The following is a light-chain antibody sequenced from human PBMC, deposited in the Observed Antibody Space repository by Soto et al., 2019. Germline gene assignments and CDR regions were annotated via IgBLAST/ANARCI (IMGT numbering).Light chain of an antibody. CDR2: EVS. CDR1: SRDVGGYNY. CDR3: SSLTNNITRYA. V-gene: IGLV2-14*01. Sequence: QSALTQPASVSGSHGQSIAISCTGTSRDVGGYNYVSWFQHHPCKAPKLIIYEVSYRPTGVSARFSGSKSGDTASLTISGLQAEDEADYYCSSLTNNITRYAFGTGPQLTV. J-gene: IGLJ1*01.